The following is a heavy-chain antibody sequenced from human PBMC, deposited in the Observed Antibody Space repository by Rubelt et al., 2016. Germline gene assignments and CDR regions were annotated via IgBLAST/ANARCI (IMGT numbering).Heavy chain of an antibody. CDR3: TTISLTGTSARGYFGP. J-gene: IGHJ5*02. CDR2: IYYSGNV. D-gene: IGHD1/OR15-1a*01. CDR1: GGSISNYY. Sequence: ESGPGLVKPSETLSLTCTVSGGSISNYYWSWIRQPPGDGLEWIGYIYYSGNVKYNPSLKSRVTISLDTSKNQFSLNLSSVTAADTAVYFCTTISLTGTSARGYFGPWGQGTLVTVSS. V-gene: IGHV4-59*08.